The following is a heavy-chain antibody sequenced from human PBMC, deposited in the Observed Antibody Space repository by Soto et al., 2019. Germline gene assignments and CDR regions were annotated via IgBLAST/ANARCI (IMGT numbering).Heavy chain of an antibody. D-gene: IGHD3-3*01. Sequence: QVQLQQWGAGLLKPSETLSLTCAVYGGSFSGYYWSWIRQPPGKGLEWIGEINHSGRTNYNPSLKSRVTISVDTSKNQFSLKLSSVTAADTAVYYCARGNYDFWSGSRVGDWFDPWGQGTLVTVSS. V-gene: IGHV4-34*01. CDR1: GGSFSGYY. J-gene: IGHJ5*02. CDR2: INHSGRT. CDR3: ARGNYDFWSGSRVGDWFDP.